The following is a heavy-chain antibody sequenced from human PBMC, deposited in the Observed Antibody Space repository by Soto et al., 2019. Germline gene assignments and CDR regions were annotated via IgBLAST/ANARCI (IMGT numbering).Heavy chain of an antibody. CDR1: GFTFSSYG. V-gene: IGHV3-33*01. CDR2: IWYDVSNK. Sequence: PGGSLRLSCAAYGFTFSSYGMHWVRQAPGKGLEWVAVIWYDVSNKYYADSVKGRFTISRDNSKNTLYLQMNSLRAEDTAVYYCAREGSSSWYARYYYYGREVSGKGTTVSVSS. CDR3: AREGSSSWYARYYYYGREV. D-gene: IGHD6-13*01. J-gene: IGHJ6*04.